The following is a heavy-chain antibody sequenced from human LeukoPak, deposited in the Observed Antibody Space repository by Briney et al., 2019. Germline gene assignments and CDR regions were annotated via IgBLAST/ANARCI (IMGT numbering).Heavy chain of an antibody. CDR3: ARRKYGSGSRPLCIDV. CDR1: GGSFSGYY. CDR2: INHSGST. V-gene: IGHV4-34*01. D-gene: IGHD3-10*01. Sequence: WEPLSLTCAVYGGSFSGYYSSWIRQPPGKGLEWVGEINHSGSTNYNPALKSRVTISVDTSKNQFSLKLSSVTAADTAVYYCARRKYGSGSRPLCIDVWGQGTLVTVSS. J-gene: IGHJ3*01.